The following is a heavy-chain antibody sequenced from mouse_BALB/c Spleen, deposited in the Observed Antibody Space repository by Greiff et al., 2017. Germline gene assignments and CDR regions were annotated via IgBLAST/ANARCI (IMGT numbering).Heavy chain of an antibody. CDR2: ISYSGST. CDR1: GYSITSDYA. V-gene: IGHV3-2*02. J-gene: IGHJ2*01. Sequence: DVKLQESGPGLVKPSQSLSLTCTVTGYSITSDYAWNWIRPFPGNKLEWMGYISYSGSTSYNPSLKSRISITRDTSKNQFFLQLNSVTTEDTATYYCAVYYGRKDFDYWGQGTTLTVSS. D-gene: IGHD1-1*01. CDR3: AVYYGRKDFDY.